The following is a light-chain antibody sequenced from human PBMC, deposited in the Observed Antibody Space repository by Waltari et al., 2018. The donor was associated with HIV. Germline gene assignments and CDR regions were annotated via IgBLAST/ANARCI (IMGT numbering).Light chain of an antibody. CDR3: SSYTSSDTVV. Sequence: QSALTQPASVSGSPGQSISISCTGTSSDVGGYNAVSWYQQHPAKAPKLVILEVSNRPSGVSNRFSGSKSGKRASLTISGLQAEDEAYYYCSSYTSSDTVVFGGGTKVTVL. V-gene: IGLV2-14*01. J-gene: IGLJ2*01. CDR1: SSDVGGYNA. CDR2: EVS.